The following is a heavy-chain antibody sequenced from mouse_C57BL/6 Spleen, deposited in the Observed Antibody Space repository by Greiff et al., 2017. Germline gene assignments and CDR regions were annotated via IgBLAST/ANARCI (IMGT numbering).Heavy chain of an antibody. CDR1: GYTFTSYW. CDR3: ASIDYGYDGGDY. D-gene: IGHD2-2*01. J-gene: IGHJ2*01. V-gene: IGHV1-50*01. Sequence: QVQLQQPGAELVKPGASVKLSCKASGYTFTSYWMQWVKQRPGQCLEWIGEIDPSDSYTNYNQKFKGKATLTVDTSSSTAYMQLSSLTSEDSAVYYCASIDYGYDGGDYWGEGTTLAVSS. CDR2: IDPSDSYT.